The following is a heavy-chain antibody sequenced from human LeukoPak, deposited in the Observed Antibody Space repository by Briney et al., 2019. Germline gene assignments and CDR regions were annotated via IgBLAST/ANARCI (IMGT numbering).Heavy chain of an antibody. CDR3: ARSKEANYYYYMDV. Sequence: GGSLRLSCAASGFTFSSYSMNWVRQAPGKGLEWVSYISSSSSTIYYADSVKGRFTISRDNAKNTLYLQMNSLRAEDTAVYYCARSKEANYYYYMDVWGKGTTVTISS. J-gene: IGHJ6*03. CDR1: GFTFSSYS. CDR2: ISSSSSTI. V-gene: IGHV3-48*01.